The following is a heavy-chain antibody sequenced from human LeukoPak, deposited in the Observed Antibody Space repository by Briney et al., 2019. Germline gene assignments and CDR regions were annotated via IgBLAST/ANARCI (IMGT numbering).Heavy chain of an antibody. V-gene: IGHV3-48*03. CDR1: GFIFSTYE. Sequence: PGGSLRLSCVASGFIFSTYEFYWVRQAPGKGLEWIAYISSNSDPIKYADSVRGRFTISRDDARNSFYLQMNSLRAEDTAIYYCGASRQYVGAFDNWGQGTLVTVSS. J-gene: IGHJ3*02. D-gene: IGHD3-10*02. CDR2: ISSNSDPI. CDR3: GASRQYVGAFDN.